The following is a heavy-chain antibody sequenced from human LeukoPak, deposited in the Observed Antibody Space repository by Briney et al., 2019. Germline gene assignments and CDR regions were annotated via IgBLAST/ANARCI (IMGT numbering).Heavy chain of an antibody. Sequence: SETLSLTCAVYGGSFSGYYWSWIRQPPGKGLEWIGEINHSGSTNYNPSLKSRVTISVDTSKNQFSLKLSSVTAADTAVYYRARGLGWLGRNWFDPWGQGTLVTVSS. D-gene: IGHD6-19*01. J-gene: IGHJ5*02. CDR3: ARGLGWLGRNWFDP. CDR2: INHSGST. V-gene: IGHV4-34*01. CDR1: GGSFSGYY.